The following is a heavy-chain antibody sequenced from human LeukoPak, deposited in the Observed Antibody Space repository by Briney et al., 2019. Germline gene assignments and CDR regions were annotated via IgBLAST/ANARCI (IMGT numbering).Heavy chain of an antibody. CDR1: GGSISSYY. V-gene: IGHV4-4*07. CDR3: ASGGGDSYCSSTSCLGY. Sequence: SETLSLTCTVSGGSISSYYWSWIRQPAGKGLEWIGRIYTSGSTNYNPSLKSRVTMSVDTSKNQFSLKLSSVTAADTAVYYCASGGGDSYCSSTSCLGYRGQGTLVTVSS. J-gene: IGHJ4*02. D-gene: IGHD2-2*01. CDR2: IYTSGST.